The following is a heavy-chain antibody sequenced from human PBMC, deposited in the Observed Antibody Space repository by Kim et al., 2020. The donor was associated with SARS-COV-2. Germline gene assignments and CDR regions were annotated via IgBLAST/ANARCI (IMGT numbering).Heavy chain of an antibody. Sequence: SETLSLTCTVSGYSISSGYYWGWIRQPPGKGLEWIGSIYHSGSTYYNPSLKSRVTISVDTSKNQFSLKLSSVTAADTAVYYCAKRIYSGEYYFDYWGQGTLVTVSS. CDR1: GYSISSGYY. CDR3: AKRIYSGEYYFDY. J-gene: IGHJ4*02. CDR2: IYHSGST. D-gene: IGHD6-19*01. V-gene: IGHV4-38-2*02.